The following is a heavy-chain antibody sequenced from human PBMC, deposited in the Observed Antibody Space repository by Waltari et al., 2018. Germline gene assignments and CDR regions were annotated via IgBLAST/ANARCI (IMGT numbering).Heavy chain of an antibody. CDR3: ARQGDCTGGVCPPTEGPNWYFDL. Sequence: QVQLQESGPGLVKPSETLSLTCAVSGYSISSGYYWGWIRQPPGKGLEWIGSIYHSGSTYYNPSLKSRVTISVDTSKNQFSLKLSSVTAADTAVYYCARQGDCTGGVCPPTEGPNWYFDLWGRGTLVTVSS. V-gene: IGHV4-38-2*01. CDR1: GYSISSGYY. D-gene: IGHD2-8*02. CDR2: IYHSGST. J-gene: IGHJ2*01.